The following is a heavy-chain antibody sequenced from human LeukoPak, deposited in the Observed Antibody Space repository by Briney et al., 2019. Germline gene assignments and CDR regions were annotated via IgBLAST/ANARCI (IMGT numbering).Heavy chain of an antibody. CDR3: ARRAGAYSHPYDY. CDR1: GFTVSSKY. D-gene: IGHD4/OR15-4a*01. CDR2: IYSGGST. Sequence: GGSLRLSCAGSGFTVSSKYMSWVRQAPGKGLEWVSVIYSGGSTYYADSVKGRFTISRDNSKNTLYLQMNSLRAEDTAVYYCARRAGAYSHPYDYWGQGTLVTVSS. V-gene: IGHV3-66*04. J-gene: IGHJ4*02.